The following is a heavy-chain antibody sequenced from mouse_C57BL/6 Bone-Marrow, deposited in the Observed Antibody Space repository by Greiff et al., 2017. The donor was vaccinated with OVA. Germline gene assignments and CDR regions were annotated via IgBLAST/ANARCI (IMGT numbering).Heavy chain of an antibody. CDR1: GFTFSSYA. CDR3: TGQHRQRSYYLDY. J-gene: IGHJ2*01. Sequence: EVMLVESGEGLVKPGGSLKLSCAASGFTFSSYAMSWVRQTPEKRLEWVAYISSGGNYIYYADTLKGRFTISRDNARNTLYLQMSSLKSEDTAMYYCTGQHRQRSYYLDYWGQGTTLTVSS. V-gene: IGHV5-9-1*02. D-gene: IGHD3-2*02. CDR2: ISSGGNYI.